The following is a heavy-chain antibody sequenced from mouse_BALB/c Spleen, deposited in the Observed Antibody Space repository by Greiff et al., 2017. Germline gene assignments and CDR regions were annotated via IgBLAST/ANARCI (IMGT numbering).Heavy chain of an antibody. Sequence: EVKLVESGGGLVKPGGSLKLSCAASGFTFSSYTMSWVRQTPEKRLEWVATISSGGSYTYYPDSVKGRFTISRDNAKNTLYLQMSSLKSEDTAMYYCTRDGGSGREVRCFAYWGQGTLVTVSA. CDR1: GFTFSSYT. J-gene: IGHJ3*01. D-gene: IGHD1-1*02. V-gene: IGHV5-6-4*01. CDR2: ISSGGSYT. CDR3: TRDGGSGREVRCFAY.